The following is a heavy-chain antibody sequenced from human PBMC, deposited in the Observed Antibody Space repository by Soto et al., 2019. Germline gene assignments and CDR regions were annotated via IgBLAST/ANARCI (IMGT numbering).Heavy chain of an antibody. CDR1: GFTFGYYY. V-gene: IGHV3-11*01. CDR2: ISSSGSTI. D-gene: IGHD3-22*01. CDR3: ARGPYYYDSSGYGY. J-gene: IGHJ4*02. Sequence: GGSLRLSCAASGFTFGYYYMSWIRQAPGKGLEWVSYISSSGSTIYYADSVKGRFTISRDNAKNSLYLQMNSLRAEDTAVYYCARGPYYYDSSGYGYWGQGTLVTVSS.